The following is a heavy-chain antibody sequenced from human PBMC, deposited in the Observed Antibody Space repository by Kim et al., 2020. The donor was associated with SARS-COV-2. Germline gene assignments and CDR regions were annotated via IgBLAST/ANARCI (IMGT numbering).Heavy chain of an antibody. Sequence: GGSLRLSCAASGFTFSSYWMHWVRQAPGKGLVWVSRINSDGSSTSYADSVKGRFTISRDNAKNTLYLQMNSLRAEDTAVYYCAREQYFDWSAYAFDIWGQGTMVTVSS. V-gene: IGHV3-74*01. CDR1: GFTFSSYW. CDR3: AREQYFDWSAYAFDI. CDR2: INSDGSST. J-gene: IGHJ3*02. D-gene: IGHD3-9*01.